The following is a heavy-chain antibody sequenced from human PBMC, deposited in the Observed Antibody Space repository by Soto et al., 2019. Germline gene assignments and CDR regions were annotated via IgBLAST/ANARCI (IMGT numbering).Heavy chain of an antibody. V-gene: IGHV3-23*01. D-gene: IGHD2-2*01. CDR3: ADVGYGSSGLYYYFDY. CDR2: ISGSGGST. J-gene: IGHJ4*02. CDR1: GFTFSSYA. Sequence: GGSLRLSCAASGFTFSSYAMSWVRQAPGKGLEWVSAISGSGGSTYYADSVKGRFTISRDNSKNTLYLQINSLRAEDTAVYCCADVGYGSSGLYYYFDYWGQGTLVTVSS.